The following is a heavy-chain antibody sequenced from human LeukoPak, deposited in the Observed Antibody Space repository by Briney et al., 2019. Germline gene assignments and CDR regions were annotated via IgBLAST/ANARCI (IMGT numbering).Heavy chain of an antibody. CDR1: GYTFTSYG. CDR3: ARIPPYYDFWSGPGGGMGV. J-gene: IGHJ6*02. D-gene: IGHD3-3*01. CDR2: MNPNSGNT. V-gene: IGHV1-8*02. Sequence: ASVKVSCKASGYTFTSYGISWVRQAPGQGLEWMGWMNPNSGNTGYAQKFQGRVTMTRNTSISTAYMELSSLRSEDTAVYYCARIPPYYDFWSGPGGGMGVWGQGTTVTVSS.